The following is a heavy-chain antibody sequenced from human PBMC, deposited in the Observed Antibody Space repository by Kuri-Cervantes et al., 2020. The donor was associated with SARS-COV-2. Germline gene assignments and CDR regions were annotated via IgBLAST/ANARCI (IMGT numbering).Heavy chain of an antibody. D-gene: IGHD3-3*01. CDR1: GFTFSSFS. CDR2: IRGGGSTI. J-gene: IGHJ6*02. V-gene: IGHV3-48*01. CDR3: AKDQGDFWSGYPPGYYGMDV. Sequence: GESLKISCAASGFTFSSFSMNWVRQAPGKGLEWVSYIRGGGSTIFYADSVKGRFTISGDNSKNTLYLQMNSLRAEDTAVYYCAKDQGDFWSGYPPGYYGMDVWGQGTTVTVSS.